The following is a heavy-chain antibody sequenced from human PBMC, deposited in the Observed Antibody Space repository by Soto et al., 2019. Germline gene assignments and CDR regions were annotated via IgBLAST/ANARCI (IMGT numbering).Heavy chain of an antibody. CDR3: ASALGELHLYYYGMDV. Sequence: QVQLVQSGAEVKKPGSSVKVSCKASGGTFSSYAISWVRQATGQGLEWMGGIIPIFGTANYAQKFQGRVTITADKSTSTAYMELSSLRSEDTAVYYCASALGELHLYYYGMDVWGQGTTVTVSS. V-gene: IGHV1-69*06. J-gene: IGHJ6*02. D-gene: IGHD3-10*01. CDR2: IIPIFGTA. CDR1: GGTFSSYA.